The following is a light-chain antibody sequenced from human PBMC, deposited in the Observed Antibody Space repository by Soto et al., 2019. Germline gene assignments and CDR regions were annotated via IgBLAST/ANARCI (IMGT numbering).Light chain of an antibody. CDR2: DAS. CDR1: QSVSNY. J-gene: IGKJ2*01. Sequence: EIVLTQSPAALSLSPVERATLSCRARQSVSNYLSWYQQRPGRAPRLLIYDASHRATGIPARFSGSGSGTDFTLTINSLEPEDFAVYYCQQRGERPRTFGQGNKLESK. CDR3: QQRGERPRT. V-gene: IGKV3-11*01.